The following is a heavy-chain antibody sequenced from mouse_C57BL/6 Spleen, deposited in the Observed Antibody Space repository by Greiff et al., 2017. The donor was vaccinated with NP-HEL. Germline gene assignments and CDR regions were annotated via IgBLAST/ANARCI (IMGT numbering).Heavy chain of an antibody. D-gene: IGHD2-5*01. CDR3: ASHSNYGDYYAMDY. J-gene: IGHJ4*01. CDR2: IWSDGST. CDR1: GFSLTSYG. V-gene: IGHV2-6*03. Sequence: QVQLKQSGPGLVAPSQSLSITCTVSGFSLTSYGVHWVRQPPGKGLEWLVVIWSDGSTTYNSALKSRLSISKDNSKSQVFLKMNSLQTDDTAMYYCASHSNYGDYYAMDYWGQGTSVTVSS.